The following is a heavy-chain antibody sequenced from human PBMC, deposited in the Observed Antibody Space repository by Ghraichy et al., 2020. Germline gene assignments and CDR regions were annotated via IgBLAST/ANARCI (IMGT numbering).Heavy chain of an antibody. D-gene: IGHD3-22*01. J-gene: IGHJ5*02. V-gene: IGHV3-48*03. CDR3: ARTGYYYDLNWFDP. Sequence: LSLTCAASGFTFSSYEMNWVRQAPGKGLEWGSYISSSGSTIYYADSVKGRFTISRDNAKNSLYLQMNSLRAEDTAVYYCARTGYYYDLNWFDPWGQGTLVTVSS. CDR2: ISSSGSTI. CDR1: GFTFSSYE.